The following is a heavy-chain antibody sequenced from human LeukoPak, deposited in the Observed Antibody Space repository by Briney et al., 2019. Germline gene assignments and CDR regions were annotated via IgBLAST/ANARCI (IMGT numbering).Heavy chain of an antibody. CDR1: GYSFSTYW. CDR3: ARLLDILTGNSFDS. CDR2: VYPGDSDT. Sequence: GESLKISCKGSGYSFSTYWIGWVRQMPGKGLAWMGIVYPGDSDTTYSPSFQGQVTISVDKSISTAYLQWSSLKASDTAMYYCARLLDILTGNSFDSWGQGTLVTVSS. J-gene: IGHJ5*01. V-gene: IGHV5-51*01. D-gene: IGHD3-9*01.